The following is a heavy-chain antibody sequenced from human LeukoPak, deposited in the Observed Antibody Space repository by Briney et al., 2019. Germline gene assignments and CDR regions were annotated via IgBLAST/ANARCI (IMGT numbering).Heavy chain of an antibody. V-gene: IGHV3-30*02. CDR2: VHYYGNIE. CDR3: AKVMPLYQLQWGLYDY. J-gene: IGHJ4*02. CDR1: GFTFNNYG. Sequence: GGSLRLSCAASGFTFNNYGMHWVRQAPGKGLEWVAFVHYYGNIELYTDPVKGRFTISRDNSKNTLYLQMNSLRAEDTAVYYCAKVMPLYQLQWGLYDYWGQGTLVTVSS. D-gene: IGHD2-2*01.